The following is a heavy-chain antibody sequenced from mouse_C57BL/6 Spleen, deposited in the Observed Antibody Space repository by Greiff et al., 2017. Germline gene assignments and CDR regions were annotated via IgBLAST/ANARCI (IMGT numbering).Heavy chain of an antibody. CDR2: IYPSDSGT. Sequence: QVQLQQPGAELVRPGSSVKLSCKASGYTFTSYWMDWVKQRPGQGLEWIGNIYPSDSGTHYNQKFKDKATLTVDKSSSTAYMQLSSLTSEDSAVYYCAREGYDYEFHAMDYWGQGTSVTVSS. CDR1: GYTFTSYW. V-gene: IGHV1-61*01. D-gene: IGHD2-4*01. J-gene: IGHJ4*01. CDR3: AREGYDYEFHAMDY.